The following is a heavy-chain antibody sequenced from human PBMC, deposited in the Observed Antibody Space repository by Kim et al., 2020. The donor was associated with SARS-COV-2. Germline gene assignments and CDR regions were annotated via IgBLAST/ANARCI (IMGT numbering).Heavy chain of an antibody. CDR3: AKDWAKYRSTSGKQYRKEYGMDV. CDR1: GFTFSSYA. Sequence: GGSLRLSCAASGFTFSSYAMSWVRQAPGKGLEWVSAISGSGGSTYYADSVKGRFTISRDNSKNTLYLQMNSLRAEDTAVYYCAKDWAKYRSTSGKQYRKEYGMDVWGQGTTVTVSS. J-gene: IGHJ6*02. V-gene: IGHV3-23*01. D-gene: IGHD2-2*01. CDR2: ISGSGGST.